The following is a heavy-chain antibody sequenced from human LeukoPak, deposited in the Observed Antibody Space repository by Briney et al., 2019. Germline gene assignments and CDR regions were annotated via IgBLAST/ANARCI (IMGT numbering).Heavy chain of an antibody. CDR3: ARAVTRSTSCYTEGCCYYYYMDV. D-gene: IGHD2-2*02. CDR2: INTDGSST. V-gene: IGHV3-74*01. Sequence: GGSLRLSCAASGFKFSNYWMHWVRQAPGKGLVWVSRINTDGSSTSYADSVKGRFTISRDNAKNTLYLQMNSLRAEDTAVYYCARAVTRSTSCYTEGCCYYYYMDVWGKGTTVTVSS. CDR1: GFKFSNYW. J-gene: IGHJ6*03.